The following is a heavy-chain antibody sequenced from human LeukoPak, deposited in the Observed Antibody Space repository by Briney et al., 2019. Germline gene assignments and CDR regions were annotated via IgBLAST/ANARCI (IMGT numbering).Heavy chain of an antibody. CDR2: IHSGGTT. V-gene: IGHV4-4*07. CDR1: GDSISDDY. Sequence: SETLSLTCTVSGDSISDDYYTWMRQPAGKGLQWIGRIHSGGTTNYNPSLMSRVTLSIDKSKKHIYLRLTSVTAADTALYYCATDNGSGYTKGYEHYYYYLDVWGKGTTVTVSS. CDR3: ATDNGSGYTKGYEHYYYYLDV. D-gene: IGHD3-3*02. J-gene: IGHJ6*03.